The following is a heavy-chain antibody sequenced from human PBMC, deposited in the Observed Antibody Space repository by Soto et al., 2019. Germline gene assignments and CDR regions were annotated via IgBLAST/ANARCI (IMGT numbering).Heavy chain of an antibody. CDR1: GGSLSSYP. J-gene: IGHJ6*03. Sequence: QVQLLQSGSEVKKPGSSVKVSCRASGGSLSSYPVTWVRQAPGQGLEWMGRIIPIVGLTNYAQKFQGRVTITADKSTSTAYMELSSVRSDDTAVSYCARPTGGHDAGGNYMDVWGKGATVIVSS. D-gene: IGHD2-8*02. CDR3: ARPTGGHDAGGNYMDV. CDR2: IIPIVGLT. V-gene: IGHV1-69*02.